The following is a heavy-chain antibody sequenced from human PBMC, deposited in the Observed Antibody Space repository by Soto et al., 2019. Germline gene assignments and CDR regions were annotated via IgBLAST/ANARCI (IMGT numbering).Heavy chain of an antibody. Sequence: GESLKISCKGSGYSFTSYWIGWVRQMPGKGLEWMGIIYPGDSDTRYSPSFQGQVTISADKSISTAYLQWSSLKASDTAMYYCARSAYYDFWSGYPTNWFDPWGQGTLVTVS. D-gene: IGHD3-3*01. J-gene: IGHJ5*02. V-gene: IGHV5-51*03. CDR1: GYSFTSYW. CDR3: ARSAYYDFWSGYPTNWFDP. CDR2: IYPGDSDT.